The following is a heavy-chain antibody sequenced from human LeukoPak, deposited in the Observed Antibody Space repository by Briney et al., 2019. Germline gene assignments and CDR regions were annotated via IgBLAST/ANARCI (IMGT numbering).Heavy chain of an antibody. J-gene: IGHJ4*02. CDR3: ASLEGSPRGLHSSGLSFDY. CDR1: GYTFTSYG. V-gene: IGHV1-18*01. D-gene: IGHD3-22*01. CDR2: ISAYNGNT. Sequence: GASVKVSCKASGYTFTSYGISWVRQAPGQGLEWMGWISAYNGNTNYAQKLQGRVTMTTDTSTSTAYMELRSLRSDDTAVYYCASLEGSPRGLHSSGLSFDYWGQGTPVTVSS.